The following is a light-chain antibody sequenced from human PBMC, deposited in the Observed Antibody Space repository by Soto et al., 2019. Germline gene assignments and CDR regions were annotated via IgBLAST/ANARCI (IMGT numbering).Light chain of an antibody. Sequence: ILMTQSPSSLSASVGDRVTITCRASQGIRNDLAWYQQKPGKAPKLLIYEASTLQSGVPSRFSGSYSGTDFTLTIGSLQPEDFATYYCLQDFKYPRTFGQGTKVDIK. CDR3: LQDFKYPRT. J-gene: IGKJ1*01. CDR1: QGIRND. CDR2: EAS. V-gene: IGKV1-6*01.